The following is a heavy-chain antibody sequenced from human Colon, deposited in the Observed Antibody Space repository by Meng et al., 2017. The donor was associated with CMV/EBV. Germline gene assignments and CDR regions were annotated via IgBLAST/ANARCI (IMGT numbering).Heavy chain of an antibody. D-gene: IGHD5-12*01. CDR3: VRRSYSGQDDY. J-gene: IGHJ4*02. CDR1: GFSFITDKAG. V-gene: IGHV2-5*02. Sequence: QITLKESGPTQVKPPQTLTLTCTFSGFSFITDKAGVGWIRHPPGKALEWLGFIYWDDDTRYSPSLKTRLTITRDTSKNQVILTMTNMDPADTATYYCVRRSYSGQDDYWGQGALVTVSS. CDR2: IYWDDDT.